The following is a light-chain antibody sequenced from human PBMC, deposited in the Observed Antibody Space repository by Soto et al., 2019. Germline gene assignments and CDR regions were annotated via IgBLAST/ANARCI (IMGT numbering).Light chain of an antibody. Sequence: QSVLTQPASVSGSPGQSIAISCTGTSVDVGGFEYVSWYQQHPGKVPKLMIYDVNNRPSGVSNRFSGSKSGNTASLTISGLQAVDEADYFCSSYTSSNTYVLGTGTKVTVL. J-gene: IGLJ1*01. CDR3: SSYTSSNTYV. CDR2: DVN. V-gene: IGLV2-14*03. CDR1: SVDVGGFEY.